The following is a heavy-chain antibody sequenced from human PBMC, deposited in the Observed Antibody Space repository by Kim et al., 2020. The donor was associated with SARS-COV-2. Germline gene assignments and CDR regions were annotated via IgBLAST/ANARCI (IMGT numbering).Heavy chain of an antibody. CDR2: IKQDGIEE. CDR1: GFTFSSYW. D-gene: IGHD3-10*01. J-gene: IGHJ6*02. V-gene: IGHV3-7*03. Sequence: GGSLRLSCAASGFTFSSYWMSWVRQAPGKGLEWVANIKQDGIEERYVDSVKGRFTVSRDNAKNSLYLQMNSLRVEDTAVYYCARDYSGSGSWPLSAAMDVWGQGTTVTVSS. CDR3: ARDYSGSGSWPLSAAMDV.